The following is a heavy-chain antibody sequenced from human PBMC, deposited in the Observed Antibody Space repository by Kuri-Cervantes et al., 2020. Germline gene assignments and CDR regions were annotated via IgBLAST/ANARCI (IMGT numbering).Heavy chain of an antibody. CDR3: ARGSVKVYFDY. Sequence: SETLSLTCTVSGGSISSYYWSWIRQPPGKGLEWIGYIYYSGRTNYNPSLKSRATISVDTSKNQFSLKLSSVTAADTAVYYCARGSVKVYFDYWGQGTLVTVSS. CDR1: GGSISSYY. CDR2: IYYSGRT. J-gene: IGHJ4*02. V-gene: IGHV4-59*01.